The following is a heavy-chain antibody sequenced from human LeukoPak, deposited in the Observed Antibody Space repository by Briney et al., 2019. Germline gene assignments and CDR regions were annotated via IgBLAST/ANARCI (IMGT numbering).Heavy chain of an antibody. Sequence: ASVKVSCKASGYTFTSYDTNWVRQAPGQGLEWMGWMNPNSGNTGYAQKFQGRVTMTRDTSISTAYMELSSLRFEDTAVYYCARGVGTTVYYYYMDVWGKGTTVTVSS. V-gene: IGHV1-8*01. D-gene: IGHD4-17*01. CDR2: MNPNSGNT. CDR1: GYTFTSYD. J-gene: IGHJ6*03. CDR3: ARGVGTTVYYYYMDV.